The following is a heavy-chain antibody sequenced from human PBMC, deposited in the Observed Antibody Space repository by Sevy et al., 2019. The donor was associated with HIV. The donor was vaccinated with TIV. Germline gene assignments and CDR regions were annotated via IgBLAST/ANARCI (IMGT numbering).Heavy chain of an antibody. CDR2: IGYDGSDK. CDR1: GFSFSSYG. D-gene: IGHD2-21*02. V-gene: IGHV3-30*02. CDR3: AKNRDSPYYKYAMDI. Sequence: GGSLRLSCAASGFSFSSYGMYWVRQAPGKGLEWLARIGYDGSDKYYGDSVKGRVTISRDNSKKMLYLQMNSLRAEDPAVYYCAKNRDSPYYKYAMDIWGQGTTVTVSS. J-gene: IGHJ6*02.